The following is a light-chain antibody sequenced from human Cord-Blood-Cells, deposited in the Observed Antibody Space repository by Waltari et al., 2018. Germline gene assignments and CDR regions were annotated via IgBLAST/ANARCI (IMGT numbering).Light chain of an antibody. CDR1: QSVSSN. J-gene: IGKJ2*01. V-gene: IGKV3-15*01. CDR2: GAS. CDR3: QQYNNWPPMYT. Sequence: EIVMTQSPATLSVSPGARATPSCRASQSVSSNLAWYQQKPGQAPRLLIYGASTMPTGIPARFSGSGSGTEFTLTISSLQSEDFAVYYCQQYNNWPPMYTFGQGTKLEIK.